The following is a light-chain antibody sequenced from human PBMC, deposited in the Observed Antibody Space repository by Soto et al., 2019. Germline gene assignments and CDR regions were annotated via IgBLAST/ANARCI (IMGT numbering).Light chain of an antibody. Sequence: EIVLTQSPATLSLSPGERATLSCRASQSVSSYLAWYQQKPGQAPRLLIYDASNRATGIPARFSGSGSGTDFTLTISSLEPEDFAVYYCPQYSNWPPLTFGQGTRLEIK. CDR1: QSVSSY. CDR3: PQYSNWPPLT. J-gene: IGKJ5*01. CDR2: DAS. V-gene: IGKV3-11*01.